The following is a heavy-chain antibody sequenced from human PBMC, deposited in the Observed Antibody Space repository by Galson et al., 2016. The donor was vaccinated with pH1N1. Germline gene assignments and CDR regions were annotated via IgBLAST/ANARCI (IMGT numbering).Heavy chain of an antibody. V-gene: IGHV5-51*03. CDR1: GYSFTSYW. D-gene: IGHD3-10*01. CDR3: ARLRGGITVVREVYFDL. CDR2: VYPGDSDT. J-gene: IGHJ4*02. Sequence: QFGAEVKKPGESLKISCRGSGYSFTSYWIAWVRQKPGKGLEWMGIVYPGDSDTRYSPSFRGLFTFSADKSIGTAYLQWSSLEASDTAIYYCARLRGGITVVREVYFDLWGQGTLVTVSP.